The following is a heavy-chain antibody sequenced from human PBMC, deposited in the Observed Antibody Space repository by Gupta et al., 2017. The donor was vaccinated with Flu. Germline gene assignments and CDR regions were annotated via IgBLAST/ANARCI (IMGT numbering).Heavy chain of an antibody. V-gene: IGHV1-69*01. Sequence: APGQGLEWMGGIIPILSTANYAQKFQGRVTITADESTTTAYMELSSLRSEDTAVYYCARRVYSNYFYYGMDVWGQGTTVTVSS. CDR3: ARRVYSNYFYYGMDV. J-gene: IGHJ6*02. D-gene: IGHD4-4*01. CDR2: IIPILSTA.